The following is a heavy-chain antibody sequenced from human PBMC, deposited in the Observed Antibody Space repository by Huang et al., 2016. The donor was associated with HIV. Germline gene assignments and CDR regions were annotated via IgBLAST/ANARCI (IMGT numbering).Heavy chain of an antibody. J-gene: IGHJ5*02. CDR2: INHLGST. CDR3: ARDATKNPRGWFDP. D-gene: IGHD3-10*01. V-gene: IGHV4-34*02. CDR1: GGSLSGYY. Sequence: QVHLQQWGAGLLKSAETLSLTCAVYGGSLSGYYWSWLRQTPGKGLEWIVEINHLGSTNYNPALKSRVSISMDGSKKQFSLKLRSISDADTAVYFCARDATKNPRGWFDPWGQGTLVTVSS.